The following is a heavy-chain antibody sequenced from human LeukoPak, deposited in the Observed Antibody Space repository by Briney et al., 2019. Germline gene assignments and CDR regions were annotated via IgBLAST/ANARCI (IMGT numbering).Heavy chain of an antibody. V-gene: IGHV4-30-2*01. CDR3: ARSIAAAGQEGYYYYYYMDV. Sequence: PSETLSLTCTVSGASISSDNYYWSWLRQPPGKGLEYIGYMYHSGSTHYNPSLQSRVTISADRSKNQFSLRLSSVTAADTAMYYCARSIAAAGQEGYYYYYYMDVWGKGTTVTVSS. CDR2: MYHSGST. CDR1: GASISSDNYY. J-gene: IGHJ6*03. D-gene: IGHD6-13*01.